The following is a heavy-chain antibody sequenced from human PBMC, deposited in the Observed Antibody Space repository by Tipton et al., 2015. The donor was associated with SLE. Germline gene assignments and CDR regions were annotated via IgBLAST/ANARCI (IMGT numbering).Heavy chain of an antibody. CDR2: IGTAGDT. CDR1: GFTFSSYD. Sequence: SLRLSCAASGFTFSSYDMHWVRQPTGKGLEWVSAIGTAGDTYYRGSVKGRFTVSREKAKNSLYLQMNSLRAEDTALYYCARDRSHIGWFDPWGQGTLVTVSS. CDR3: ARDRSHIGWFDP. J-gene: IGHJ5*02. D-gene: IGHD2-21*01. V-gene: IGHV3-13*01.